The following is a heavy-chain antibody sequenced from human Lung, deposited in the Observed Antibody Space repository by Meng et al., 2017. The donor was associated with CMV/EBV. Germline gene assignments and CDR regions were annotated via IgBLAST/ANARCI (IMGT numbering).Heavy chain of an antibody. V-gene: IGHV3-7*01. Sequence: GESLKISCTASRFNFNTYAMYWVRQPPGKGLEWVANIKYDGSEKAYVGSVKGRFTISRDNTKNSLYLQMNSLTAEDTAVYYCARDPHFGALDYWGQGTLVTVSS. J-gene: IGHJ4*02. CDR1: RFNFNTYA. CDR3: ARDPHFGALDY. D-gene: IGHD3-10*01. CDR2: IKYDGSEK.